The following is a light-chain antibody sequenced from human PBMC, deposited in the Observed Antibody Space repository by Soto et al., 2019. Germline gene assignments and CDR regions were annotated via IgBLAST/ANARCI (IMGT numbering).Light chain of an antibody. CDR1: QRVGSNY. J-gene: IGKJ1*01. CDR3: QQYNSYS. Sequence: GERATLSCRASQRVGSNYLAWYQQKPGTAPKLLIYHASTLESGVPSRFSGSGSGTEFTLTISSLQPDDFATYYCQQYNSYSVGKGNKVDIK. V-gene: IGKV1-5*01. CDR2: HAS.